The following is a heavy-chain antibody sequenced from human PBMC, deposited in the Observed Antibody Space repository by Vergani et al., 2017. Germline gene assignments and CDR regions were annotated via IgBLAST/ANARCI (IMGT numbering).Heavy chain of an antibody. CDR1: GGSISSGSYY. D-gene: IGHD6-25*01. J-gene: IGHJ6*03. V-gene: IGHV4-61*02. CDR3: ARVDTQVPATSHFYYMDV. Sequence: QVQLQESGPGLVKPSQTLSLTCTVSGGSISSGSYYWSWIRQPAGKGPEWIGHIHTGGSTDLNPSFKSRVSISVDTSKSQFSLKLNSVTVADTAVYYCARVDTQVPATSHFYYMDVWGKGTTVVVSS. CDR2: IHTGGST.